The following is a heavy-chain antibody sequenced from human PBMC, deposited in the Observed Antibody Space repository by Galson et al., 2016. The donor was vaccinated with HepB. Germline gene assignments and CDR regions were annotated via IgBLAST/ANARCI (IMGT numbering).Heavy chain of an antibody. Sequence: SVKVSCKASGGTFRTYAISWVRQAPGQGLEWMGAIIPIFVTANYAQKFQGRVTITADESTSPASMELSSLRSEDTAMYYCARGLTGTILSPCDPWGQGTLVTVSS. CDR1: GGTFRTYA. J-gene: IGHJ5*02. V-gene: IGHV1-69*13. CDR3: ARGLTGTILSPCDP. D-gene: IGHD1-7*01. CDR2: IIPIFVTA.